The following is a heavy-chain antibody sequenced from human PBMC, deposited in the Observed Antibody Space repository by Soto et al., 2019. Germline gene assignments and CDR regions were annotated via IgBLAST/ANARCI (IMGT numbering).Heavy chain of an antibody. CDR3: AKSIKDFWSGYTNYYGMDV. V-gene: IGHV4-31*03. CDR1: GDSIRDGGYY. CDR2: IYFTGKT. Sequence: NPSETLSLTCTVSGDSIRDGGYYWAWIRQRPGKGLEWMGYIYFTGKTNYNPSLENRLTMSVDMSRRQLYLRLTSVTAADTAVYYCAKSIKDFWSGYTNYYGMDVWGQGTTVTVSS. D-gene: IGHD3-3*01. J-gene: IGHJ6*02.